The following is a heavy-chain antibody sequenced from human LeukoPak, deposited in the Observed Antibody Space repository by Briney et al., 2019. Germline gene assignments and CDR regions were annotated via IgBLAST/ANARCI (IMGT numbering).Heavy chain of an antibody. CDR3: AKDSYFDY. CDR2: ISGNGGAT. Sequence: GGSLRLSCAASGFTFSSYAMSWVRRAPGKGLEWVSAISGNGGATYHADSVKGRFTISRDNSENTLYLQMNSLRAEDTAVYYCAKDSYFDYWGQGTLVTVSS. CDR1: GFTFSSYA. V-gene: IGHV3-23*01. J-gene: IGHJ4*02.